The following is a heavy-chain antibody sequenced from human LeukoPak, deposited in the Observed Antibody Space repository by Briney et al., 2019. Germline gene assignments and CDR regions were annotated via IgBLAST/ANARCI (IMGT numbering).Heavy chain of an antibody. V-gene: IGHV4-59*01. CDR3: ARGSLDDSSGYYFYYYGMDV. Sequence: SETLSLTCTVSGGSISSYYWSWIRQPPGKGLEWIGYIYYSGSTNCNPSLKSRVTISVDTSKNQFSLKLSSVTAADTAVYYCARGSLDDSSGYYFYYYGMDVWGQGTTVTVSS. D-gene: IGHD3-22*01. CDR2: IYYSGST. J-gene: IGHJ6*02. CDR1: GGSISSYY.